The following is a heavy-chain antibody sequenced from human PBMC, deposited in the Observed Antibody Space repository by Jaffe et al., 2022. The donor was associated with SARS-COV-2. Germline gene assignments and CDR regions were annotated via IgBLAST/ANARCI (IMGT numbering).Heavy chain of an antibody. D-gene: IGHD1-26*01. J-gene: IGHJ6*03. V-gene: IGHV3-30*04. CDR3: ARVGVGFGYYYYMDV. CDR2: ISYDGSSR. Sequence: QVQLVESGGGVVQPGRSLRLSCVASGSTFSNYAMHWVRQAPGKGLEWAAGISYDGSSRDYIDSVKGRFTISRDNSKSTLYLQMNSLRAEDTAVYYCARVGVGFGYYYYMDVWGKGTTVTVSS. CDR1: GSTFSNYA.